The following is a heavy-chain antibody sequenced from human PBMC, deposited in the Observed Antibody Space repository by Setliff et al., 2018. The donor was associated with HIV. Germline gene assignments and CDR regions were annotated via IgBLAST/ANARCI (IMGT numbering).Heavy chain of an antibody. V-gene: IGHV1-69*13. Sequence: ASVKVSCKASGGTFSSYAISWVRQAPGQGLEWMGGIIPFFGTAKYPQKFQGRVTITADESTSTAYMELSRLRSEDTAVYYCATLTYCGGDCYSTGASDIWGQGTKVTVS. CDR2: IIPFFGTA. CDR1: GGTFSSYA. CDR3: ATLTYCGGDCYSTGASDI. D-gene: IGHD2-21*01. J-gene: IGHJ3*02.